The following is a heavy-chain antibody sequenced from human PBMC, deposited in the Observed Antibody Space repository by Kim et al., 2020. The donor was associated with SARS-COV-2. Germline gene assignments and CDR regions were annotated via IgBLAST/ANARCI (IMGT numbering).Heavy chain of an antibody. V-gene: IGHV1-24*01. Sequence: ASVKVSCKVSGYTLTELSMHWVRQAPGKGLEWMGGFDPEDGETIYAQKFQGRVTMTEDTSTDTAYMELSSLRSEDTAVYYCVTAYAVSGSHAPFDYWGQGTLVTVPS. CDR3: VTAYAVSGSHAPFDY. D-gene: IGHD1-26*01. CDR2: FDPEDGET. J-gene: IGHJ4*02. CDR1: GYTLTELS.